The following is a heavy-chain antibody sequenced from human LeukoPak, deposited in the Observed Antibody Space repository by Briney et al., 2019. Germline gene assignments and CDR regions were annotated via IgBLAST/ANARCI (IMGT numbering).Heavy chain of an antibody. J-gene: IGHJ3*02. CDR3: ARVEGGRSLGI. CDR1: GGSFSGHY. CDR2: INHSGST. Sequence: SETLSLTCAVYGGSFSGHYWSWIRQPPGKGLEWIGEINHSGSTNYNPSLKSRVTISVDTSKNQFSLKLSSVTAADTAVYYCARVEGGRSLGIWGQGTMVTVSS. D-gene: IGHD1-26*01. V-gene: IGHV4-34*01.